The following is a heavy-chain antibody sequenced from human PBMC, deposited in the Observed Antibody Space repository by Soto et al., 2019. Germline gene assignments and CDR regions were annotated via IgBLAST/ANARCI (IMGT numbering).Heavy chain of an antibody. V-gene: IGHV1-69*01. CDR1: GGSFASYV. CDR3: ARGGNSGYETSLYHYGMDV. D-gene: IGHD5-12*01. CDR2: IIPFVGSA. Sequence: QVQLVQSGAEVKKPGSSVKVSCKASGGSFASYVISWVGQAPGQGLEWMGWIIPFVGSATNVERFQGRVTVPEDEVTSKAYMELSSLRSEDTAVYYCARGGNSGYETSLYHYGMDVWGKGNTVTV. J-gene: IGHJ6*04.